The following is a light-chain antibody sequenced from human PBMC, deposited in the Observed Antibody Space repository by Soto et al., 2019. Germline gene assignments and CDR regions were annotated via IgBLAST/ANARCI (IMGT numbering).Light chain of an antibody. CDR1: QRISTS. J-gene: IGKJ4*01. CDR2: GAS. CDR3: QASYSMPLS. Sequence: DIQMTQYPSSLSAAVGDRVAITCRASQRISTSLNWYQQRPGKSPELLIYGASDLQSGATSRFSGHGSVTDFTLIISNLQPEDFATYYCQASYSMPLSFGGGTKVEIK. V-gene: IGKV1-39*01.